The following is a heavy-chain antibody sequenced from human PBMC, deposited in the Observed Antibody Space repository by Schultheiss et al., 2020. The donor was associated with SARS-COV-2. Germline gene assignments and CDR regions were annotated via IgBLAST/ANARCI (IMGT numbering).Heavy chain of an antibody. V-gene: IGHV3-33*01. Sequence: GGSLRLSCAASGSTFSMHGMHWVRQAPGRGPEWVAVIWYDGGKKYYAESVKGRFTISRDNSKSTLYLQMNSLRVEDTAVYYCARYDDAYDYGDYNIINDYWGQGTLVTVSS. D-gene: IGHD4-17*01. CDR2: IWYDGGKK. J-gene: IGHJ4*02. CDR1: GSTFSMHG. CDR3: ARYDDAYDYGDYNIINDY.